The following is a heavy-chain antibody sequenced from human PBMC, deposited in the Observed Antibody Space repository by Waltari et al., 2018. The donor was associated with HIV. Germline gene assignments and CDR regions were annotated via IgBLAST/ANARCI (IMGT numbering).Heavy chain of an antibody. J-gene: IGHJ4*02. CDR3: ASREVAAAWDY. V-gene: IGHV4-39*01. D-gene: IGHD1-26*01. Sequence: QLQLQESGPGLVKPSETLSLTCTVSSGSLSSGSHYWGWSRQPPGKGLEWIASVYYSGIPHYNPPLKSRVTISVDSSKNQFSLTLTSVTAADTAVYYWASREVAAAWDYWGQGTLVTVSS. CDR2: VYYSGIP. CDR1: SGSLSSGSHY.